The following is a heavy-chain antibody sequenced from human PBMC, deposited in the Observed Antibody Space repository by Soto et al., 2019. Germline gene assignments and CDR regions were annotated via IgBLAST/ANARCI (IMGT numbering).Heavy chain of an antibody. Sequence: SETLSLTCTVSGGSITGTRYYWGWILQPPGKGLEWIGSVYYGVSTYYNPSLKSRVNISVDTSKNQFSLKLRSVTAADTAVYYCARREPVASAVEFWGQGNLVNVS. CDR1: GGSITGTRYY. V-gene: IGHV4-39*01. CDR2: VYYGVST. CDR3: ARREPVASAVEF. J-gene: IGHJ4*02. D-gene: IGHD3-10*01.